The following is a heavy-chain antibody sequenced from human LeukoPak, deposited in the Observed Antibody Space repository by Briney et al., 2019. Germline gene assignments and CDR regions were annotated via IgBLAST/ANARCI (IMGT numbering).Heavy chain of an antibody. CDR3: ARAARQWLVRVDWFDP. CDR2: IYYSGST. J-gene: IGHJ5*02. V-gene: IGHV4-31*03. CDR1: GGSISSGGYC. D-gene: IGHD6-19*01. Sequence: KASETLSLTCTVSGGSISSGGYCWSWIRQHPGKGLEWIGYIYYSGSTYYNPSLKSRVTISVDTSKNQFSLKLSSVTAADTAVYYCARAARQWLVRVDWFDPWGQGTLVTVSS.